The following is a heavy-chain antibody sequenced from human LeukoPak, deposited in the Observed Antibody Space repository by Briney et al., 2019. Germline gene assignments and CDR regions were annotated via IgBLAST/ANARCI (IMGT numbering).Heavy chain of an antibody. CDR2: IYGGGST. CDR1: GLTVSSNF. V-gene: IGHV3-53*01. Sequence: GGSLRLSCAATGLTVSSNFMSWVRQAPGKGLEWVSVIYGGGSTYYADSVKGRFTISRDTPKNTLYLQMNSLRVGDTAVYYCASWPGGWYGEDSWGQGTLVTVSS. CDR3: ASWPGGWYGEDS. J-gene: IGHJ4*02. D-gene: IGHD6-19*01.